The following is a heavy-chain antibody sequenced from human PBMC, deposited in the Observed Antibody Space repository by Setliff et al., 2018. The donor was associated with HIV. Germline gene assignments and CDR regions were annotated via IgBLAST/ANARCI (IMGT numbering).Heavy chain of an antibody. J-gene: IGHJ4*02. CDR3: AKDMASDLVHLFDY. D-gene: IGHD3-10*01. CDR2: ASYDASNK. CDR1: GFRFSSFG. Sequence: PGGSLRLSCAASGFRFSSFGMHWVRQAPGKGLEWVAVASYDASNKFYADSVKGRFTISRDDSKNTLYLQMNSLRVEDTAVYYCAKDMASDLVHLFDYWGQGALVTVSS. V-gene: IGHV3-30*18.